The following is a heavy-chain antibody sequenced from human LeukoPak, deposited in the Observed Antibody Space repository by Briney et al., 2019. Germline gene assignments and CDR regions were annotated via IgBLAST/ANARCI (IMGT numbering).Heavy chain of an antibody. CDR3: ARSRGITGTTLYFDY. D-gene: IGHD1-7*01. Sequence: SVKVSCKASGYTFTSYGISWVRQAPGQGLEWMGRIIPILGIANYAQKFQGRVTITADKSTSTAYMELSSLRSEDTAVYYCARSRGITGTTLYFDYWGQGTLVTVSS. CDR1: GYTFTSYG. CDR2: IIPILGIA. J-gene: IGHJ4*02. V-gene: IGHV1-69*04.